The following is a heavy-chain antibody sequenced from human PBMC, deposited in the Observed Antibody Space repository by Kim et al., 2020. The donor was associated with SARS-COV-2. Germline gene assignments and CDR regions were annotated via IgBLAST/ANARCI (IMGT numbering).Heavy chain of an antibody. V-gene: IGHV1-69*13. CDR1: GGTFSSYA. Sequence: SVKVSCKASGGTFSSYAISWVRQAPGQGLEWMGGIIPTFGTANYAQKFQGRVTITADESTSTAYMELSSLRSEDTAVYYCARDYYDSSGYYRYDAFDIWGQGTMVTVSS. D-gene: IGHD3-22*01. J-gene: IGHJ3*02. CDR2: IIPTFGTA. CDR3: ARDYYDSSGYYRYDAFDI.